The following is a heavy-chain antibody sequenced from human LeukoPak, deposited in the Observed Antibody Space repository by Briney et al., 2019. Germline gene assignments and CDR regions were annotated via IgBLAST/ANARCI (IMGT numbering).Heavy chain of an antibody. D-gene: IGHD4-17*01. Sequence: GGSLRLSCAASGFTFSSYRMNWVRPAPGRGLEWVSYMSSSSSTIYYADSVKGRFTISRDNAKNSLYLQMNSLRAEDTAVYYCARNAAVTSYYYFDYWGQGSLVTVSS. CDR1: GFTFSSYR. J-gene: IGHJ4*02. CDR3: ARNAAVTSYYYFDY. V-gene: IGHV3-48*01. CDR2: MSSSSSTI.